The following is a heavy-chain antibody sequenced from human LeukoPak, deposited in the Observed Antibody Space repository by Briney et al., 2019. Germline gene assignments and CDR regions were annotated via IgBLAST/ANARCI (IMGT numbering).Heavy chain of an antibody. Sequence: SETPSLTCTVSGASISSYYWSWIRQPPGKGLEWIAFMNYSGSTNYNPSLKSRVTISVDTSKNQFSLKLSSVTVADTAVYYCARRSISGNSWDYFDYWGQGTLVTVSS. D-gene: IGHD4-23*01. V-gene: IGHV4-59*08. J-gene: IGHJ4*02. CDR3: ARRSISGNSWDYFDY. CDR1: GASISSYY. CDR2: MNYSGST.